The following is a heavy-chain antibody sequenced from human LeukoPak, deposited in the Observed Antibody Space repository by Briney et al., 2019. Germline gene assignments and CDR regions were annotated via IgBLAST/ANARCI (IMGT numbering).Heavy chain of an antibody. CDR2: IGGGGST. V-gene: IGHV3-23*01. CDR1: GFTFSNYG. J-gene: IGHJ4*02. CDR3: AKREKYYFDY. Sequence: PGGSLRLSCAASGFTFSNYGTSWVRQAPGKGLEWVSSIGGGGSTYYADSVKGRFTISRDNSKNTLYLQMNSLRAEDTAVYYCAKREKYYFDYWGQGTLVTVSS.